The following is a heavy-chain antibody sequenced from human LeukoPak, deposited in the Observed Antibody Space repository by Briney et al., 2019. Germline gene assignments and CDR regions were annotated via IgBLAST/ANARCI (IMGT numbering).Heavy chain of an antibody. J-gene: IGHJ4*02. V-gene: IGHV1-69*13. D-gene: IGHD4-17*01. CDR1: GGTFSSYA. Sequence: PVEVSCKPSGGTFSSYAISWVRQAPGQGLEWMGGIIPIFGTVNYAQKFQGRVTITADESTSTAYMELSSLRSEDTAVYYCARAQARVPFYGDSSINYFDYWGQGTLVTVSS. CDR2: IIPIFGTV. CDR3: ARAQARVPFYGDSSINYFDY.